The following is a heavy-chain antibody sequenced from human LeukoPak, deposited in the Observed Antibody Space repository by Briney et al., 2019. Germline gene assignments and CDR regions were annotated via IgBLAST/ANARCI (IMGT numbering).Heavy chain of an antibody. V-gene: IGHV4-34*01. CDR3: ARTRRTYRDYGDYSTTFDY. D-gene: IGHD4-17*01. CDR2: INHSGST. CDR1: GGSFSGYY. J-gene: IGHJ4*02. Sequence: PSETLSLTCAVYGGSFSGYYWSWIRQPPGKGLEWIGEINHSGSTNYNPSLKSRVTISVDTSKNQFSLKLSPVTAADTAVYYCARTRRTYRDYGDYSTTFDYWGQGTLVTVSS.